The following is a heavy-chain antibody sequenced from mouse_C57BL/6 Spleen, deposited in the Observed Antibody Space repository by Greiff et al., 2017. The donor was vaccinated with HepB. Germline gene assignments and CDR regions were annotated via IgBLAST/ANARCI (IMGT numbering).Heavy chain of an antibody. Sequence: QVQLQQPGAELVRPGSSVKLSCKASGYTFTSYWMHWVKQRPIQGLEWIGNIDPSDSDTHYNQKFKDKATLTVDKSSSTAYMQLSSLTSEDSAVYYCAYYDDGFDYWGQGTTLTVSS. CDR1: GYTFTSYW. J-gene: IGHJ2*01. D-gene: IGHD2-4*01. CDR3: AYYDDGFDY. CDR2: IDPSDSDT. V-gene: IGHV1-52*01.